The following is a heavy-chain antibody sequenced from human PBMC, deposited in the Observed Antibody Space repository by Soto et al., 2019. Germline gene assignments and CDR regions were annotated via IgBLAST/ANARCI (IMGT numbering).Heavy chain of an antibody. CDR3: ARDQGVPVGSMISYAFDT. V-gene: IGHV3-66*01. CDR1: GITVSTNY. J-gene: IGHJ3*02. CDR2: IYSDGST. Sequence: GGSLRLSCAASGITVSTNYMTWVRQAPGKGLQWVSLIYSDGSTYYADSVKGRFTISRDNSKNTLYLQMNSLRAEDSAVYYCARDQGVPVGSMISYAFDTWGQGTMVTVSS. D-gene: IGHD2-2*01.